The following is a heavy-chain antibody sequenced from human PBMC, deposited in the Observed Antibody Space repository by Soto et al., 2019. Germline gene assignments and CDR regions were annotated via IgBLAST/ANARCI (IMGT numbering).Heavy chain of an antibody. D-gene: IGHD6-13*01. CDR3: ARYGYSSSWYVRYFDY. J-gene: IGHJ4*02. V-gene: IGHV4-4*02. CDR1: GGSISSSNW. Sequence: KLSETLSLTCAVSGGSISSSNWWSWVRQPPGKGLEWIGEIYHSGSTNYNPSLKSRVTISVDKSKNQFSLKLSSVTAADTAVYYCARYGYSSSWYVRYFDYWGQGTLVTVSS. CDR2: IYHSGST.